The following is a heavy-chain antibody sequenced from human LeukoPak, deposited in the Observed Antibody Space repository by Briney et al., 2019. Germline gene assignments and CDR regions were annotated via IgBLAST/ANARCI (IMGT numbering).Heavy chain of an antibody. D-gene: IGHD2-2*01. V-gene: IGHV1-18*04. J-gene: IGHJ4*02. CDR2: ISAYSGNT. Sequence: ASVKVSCKASGYTFTSYGISWVRQAPGQGLEWMGWISAYSGNTNYAQKLQGRVTMTTDTSTSTAYMELRSLRSDDTAVYYCARDLWVPAAPHYFDYWGQGTLVTVSS. CDR1: GYTFTSYG. CDR3: ARDLWVPAAPHYFDY.